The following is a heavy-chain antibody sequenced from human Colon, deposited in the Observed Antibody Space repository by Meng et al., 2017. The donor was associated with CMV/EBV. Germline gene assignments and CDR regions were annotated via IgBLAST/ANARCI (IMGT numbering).Heavy chain of an antibody. J-gene: IGHJ3*02. CDR1: PFNVVNTY. V-gene: IGHV3-53*01. CDR2: IYSGGPM. D-gene: IGHD3-10*02. CDR3: ARGSGPLFPGAFDI. Sequence: GGSLRLSCAGSPFNVVNTYMSWVRQAPGKGLEWVALIYSGGPMHYADSVKGRFTISRDNSKNILYLQMNSLRADDTAVYYCARGSGPLFPGAFDIWGQGTMVTV.